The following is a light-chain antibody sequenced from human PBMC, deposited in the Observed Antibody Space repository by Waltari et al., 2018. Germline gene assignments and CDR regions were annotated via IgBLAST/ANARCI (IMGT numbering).Light chain of an antibody. CDR1: NLGIEH. V-gene: IGLV3-21*01. CDR2: YDG. Sequence: SYELTHPLSVSVSPGQTGRIPSGDDNLGIEHEHWYQLRPAQAPVLVIYYDGDRPSGIPERFSGSKSGNTATLTISGVEAGDEADYYCQVWDSTINQFIFGGGTRLTVL. J-gene: IGLJ2*01. CDR3: QVWDSTINQFI.